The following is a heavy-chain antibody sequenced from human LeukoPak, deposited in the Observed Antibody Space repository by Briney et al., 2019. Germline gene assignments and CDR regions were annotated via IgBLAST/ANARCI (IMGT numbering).Heavy chain of an antibody. CDR2: IYKIGTT. D-gene: IGHD6-13*01. CDR3: ARGGASSHYFDS. CDR1: GGSISSYY. V-gene: IGHV4-59*01. J-gene: IGHJ4*02. Sequence: PPETLSLTCTVSGGSISSYYWSWIRQPPGKGLESIGFIYKIGTTNYRPSLKSRVTISVDTSKNQLSLKLSSVTAADTAIYYCARGGASSHYFDSWGQGTLVTVSS.